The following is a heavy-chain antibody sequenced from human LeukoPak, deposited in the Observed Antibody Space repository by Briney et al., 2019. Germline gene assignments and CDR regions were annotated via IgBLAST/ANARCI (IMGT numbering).Heavy chain of an antibody. V-gene: IGHV5-51*01. CDR3: ARQGAATIANYYYYMDV. D-gene: IGHD5-12*01. J-gene: IGHJ6*03. Sequence: TGESLKISCKGSGYSFTSYWIGWVRQKPGKGLEWMGIIYPGDSDTRYSPSFQGQVTISADKSISTAYLQWSSLKASDTAMYYCARQGAATIANYYYYMDVWGKGTTVTVSS. CDR2: IYPGDSDT. CDR1: GYSFTSYW.